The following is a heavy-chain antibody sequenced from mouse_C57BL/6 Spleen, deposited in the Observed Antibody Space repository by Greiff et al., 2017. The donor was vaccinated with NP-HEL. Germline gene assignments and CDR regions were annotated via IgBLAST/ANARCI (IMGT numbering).Heavy chain of an antibody. CDR1: GFNIKDYY. J-gene: IGHJ3*01. CDR2: IDPEDGDT. CDR3: TLYDYDEGAWFAY. V-gene: IGHV14-1*01. D-gene: IGHD2-4*01. Sequence: VQLQQSGAELVRPGASVKLSCTASGFNIKDYYMHWVKQRPEQGLEWIGRIDPEDGDTEYAPKFQGKATMTADTSSNTAYLQLSSLTSEDTAVYYCTLYDYDEGAWFAYWGQGTLVTVSA.